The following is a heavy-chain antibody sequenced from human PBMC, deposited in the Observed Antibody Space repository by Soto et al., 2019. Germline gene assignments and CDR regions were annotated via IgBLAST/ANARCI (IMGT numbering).Heavy chain of an antibody. CDR3: ARGPYSGSYYFPWAFDY. CDR2: MNPNSGNT. D-gene: IGHD1-26*01. V-gene: IGHV1-8*01. Sequence: ASVKVSCKASGYTFTSYYINWVLQATGEGLEWMGWMNPNSGNTGYAQKFQGRVTMTRNTSISTAYMELSSLRSEDTAVYYCARGPYSGSYYFPWAFDYWGQGTLVTSPQ. CDR1: GYTFTSYY. J-gene: IGHJ4*02.